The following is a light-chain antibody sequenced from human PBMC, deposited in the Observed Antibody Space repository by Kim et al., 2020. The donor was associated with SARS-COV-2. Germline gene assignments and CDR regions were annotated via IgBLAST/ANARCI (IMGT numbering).Light chain of an antibody. CDR3: CSSAGTSWV. CDR2: DVS. CDR1: SSDVGGYNY. Sequence: PGQSVTISCTGTSSDVGGYNYVSWYQQHPGKAPKLIIYDVSKRPSGVPDRFSGSKSDNTASLTISGLQADDEADYYCCSSAGTSWVFGGGTQLTVL. V-gene: IGLV2-11*03. J-gene: IGLJ3*02.